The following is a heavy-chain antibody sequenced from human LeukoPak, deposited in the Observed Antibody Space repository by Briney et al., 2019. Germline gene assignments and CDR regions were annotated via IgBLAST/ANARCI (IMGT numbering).Heavy chain of an antibody. CDR2: TYYRSKWYN. CDR3: ARGDLILGTTSYYYGMDV. D-gene: IGHD1-1*01. Sequence: SQTLSLTCAISRDSVSSNSAAWNWIRQSPSRGLEWLGRTYYRSKWYNDYAVSVKSRITINPDTSKNQFSLQLNSVTPEDTAVYYCARGDLILGTTSYYYGMDVWGQGTTVTVSS. V-gene: IGHV6-1*01. J-gene: IGHJ6*02. CDR1: RDSVSSNSAA.